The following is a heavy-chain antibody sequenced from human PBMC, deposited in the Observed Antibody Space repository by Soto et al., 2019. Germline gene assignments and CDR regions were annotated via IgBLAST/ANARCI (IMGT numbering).Heavy chain of an antibody. CDR1: GFTFSSYA. V-gene: IGHV3-23*01. J-gene: IGHJ4*02. Sequence: GGSLRLSCAASGFTFSSYAMSWVRQAPGKGLEWVSAISGSDGSTYYADSVKGRFTISRDNSKNTLYLQMNSLRAEDTAVYYCAKVPGYDSSGYYVGWGQGTLVTVSS. CDR3: AKVPGYDSSGYYVG. D-gene: IGHD3-22*01. CDR2: ISGSDGST.